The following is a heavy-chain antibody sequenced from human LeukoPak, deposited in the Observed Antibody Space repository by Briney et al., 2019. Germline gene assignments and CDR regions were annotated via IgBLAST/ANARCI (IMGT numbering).Heavy chain of an antibody. CDR2: ISGSGGST. V-gene: IGHV3-23*01. J-gene: IGHJ4*02. D-gene: IGHD5-18*01. CDR3: ARAPRGYSYGYS. Sequence: GGSLRLSCAASGFTFSSYAMSWVRQAPGKGLEWVSAISGSGGSTYYADSVKGRFTISRDNSKNTLYLQMNSLRAEDTAVYYCARAPRGYSYGYSWGQGTLVTVSS. CDR1: GFTFSSYA.